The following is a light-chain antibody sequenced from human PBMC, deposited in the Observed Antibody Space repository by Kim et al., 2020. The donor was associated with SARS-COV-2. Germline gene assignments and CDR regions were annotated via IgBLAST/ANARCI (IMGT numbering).Light chain of an antibody. CDR1: QSVLYSSNNKSY. CDR2: WAS. Sequence: RATINCKSSQSVLYSSNNKSYLAWYQQKPGQPPKLLIYWASTRESGVPDRFSGSGSGTDFTLTISSLQAEDVAVYYCQQYYTTLHTFGQGTKLEIK. J-gene: IGKJ2*01. V-gene: IGKV4-1*01. CDR3: QQYYTTLHT.